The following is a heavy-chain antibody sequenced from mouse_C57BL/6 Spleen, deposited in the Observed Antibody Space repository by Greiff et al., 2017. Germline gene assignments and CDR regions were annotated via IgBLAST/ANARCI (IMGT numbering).Heavy chain of an antibody. Sequence: EVKLVESGGGLVKPGGSLKLSCAASGFTFSDYGMHWVRQAPEQGLEWVAYISSGSSTIYYADKVKGRFTISRDNAENTLFLQMTSLRSEDTAMYYCARGRLNWGFDYWGQGTTLTVSS. CDR2: ISSGSSTI. J-gene: IGHJ2*01. V-gene: IGHV5-17*01. CDR1: GFTFSDYG. D-gene: IGHD4-1*02. CDR3: ARGRLNWGFDY.